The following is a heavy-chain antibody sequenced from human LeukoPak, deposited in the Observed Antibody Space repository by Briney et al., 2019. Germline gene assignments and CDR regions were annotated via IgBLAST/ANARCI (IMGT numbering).Heavy chain of an antibody. CDR1: GGSISSYY. D-gene: IGHD4-11*01. Sequence: YPSETLSLTCTVSGGSISSYYWSWIRQPPGKGLEWIGYIYYSGSTNYNPSLKSRVTISVDTSKNQFSLKLSSVTAADTAVYYCARATTTYYFDSWGQGILVTVSS. CDR2: IYYSGST. CDR3: ARATTTYYFDS. V-gene: IGHV4-59*01. J-gene: IGHJ4*02.